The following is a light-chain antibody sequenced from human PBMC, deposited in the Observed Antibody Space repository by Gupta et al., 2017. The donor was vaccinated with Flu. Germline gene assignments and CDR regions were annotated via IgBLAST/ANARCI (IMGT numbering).Light chain of an antibody. CDR3: QAWDSSTAV. CDR2: QDS. V-gene: IGLV3-1*01. Sequence: SYALPHPPSVPVSPGQTASITCSGHKLGDKYACWYQQKPGQSPVLVIYQDSKRPSGIPERFSGSNSGNTATLTISGTQAMDEADYYCQAWDSSTAVFGGGTKLTVL. J-gene: IGLJ3*02. CDR1: KLGDKY.